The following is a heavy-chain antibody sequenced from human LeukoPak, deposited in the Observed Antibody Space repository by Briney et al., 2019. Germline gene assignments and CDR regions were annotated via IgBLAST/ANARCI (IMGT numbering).Heavy chain of an antibody. CDR1: GGSIIGYY. J-gene: IGHJ4*02. CDR2: IYYTGST. CDR3: ARGTATSPIAANDY. D-gene: IGHD6-13*01. V-gene: IGHV4-59*01. Sequence: PSETLSLTCTVSGGSIIGYYWSWIRQPPGKGLEWIGYIYYTGSTNYNPSLKSRVTISIDTSKNQFSLKLSSVTAADTAVYYCARGTATSPIAANDYWGQGILVTVSS.